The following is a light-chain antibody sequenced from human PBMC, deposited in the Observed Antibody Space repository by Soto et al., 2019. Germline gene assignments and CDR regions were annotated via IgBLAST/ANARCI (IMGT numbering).Light chain of an antibody. Sequence: QSALTQPASLSGSPGQSITISCTGTSSDVGGYNYVSWYQQRPGKVPKVIIYEVTKRPSGVPDRFSGSKSGNTASLTVSGLQAEDEADYFCSSYANNNNMLVFGTGTKVTVL. V-gene: IGLV2-8*01. J-gene: IGLJ1*01. CDR2: EVT. CDR3: SSYANNNNMLV. CDR1: SSDVGGYNY.